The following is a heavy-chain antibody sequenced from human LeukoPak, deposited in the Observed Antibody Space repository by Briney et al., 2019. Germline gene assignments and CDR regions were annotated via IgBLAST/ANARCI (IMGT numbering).Heavy chain of an antibody. CDR3: AAGIVGATPGAYFDY. CDR1: GFTFSSYA. J-gene: IGHJ4*02. V-gene: IGHV3-64*01. D-gene: IGHD1-26*01. CDR2: ISSNGGST. Sequence: GGSLRLSCAASGFTFSSYAMHWIRQAPGKGLEYVSAISSNGGSTYYANSVKGRFTISRDNSKNTLYLQMGSLRAEDMAVYYCAAGIVGATPGAYFDYWGQGTLVTVSS.